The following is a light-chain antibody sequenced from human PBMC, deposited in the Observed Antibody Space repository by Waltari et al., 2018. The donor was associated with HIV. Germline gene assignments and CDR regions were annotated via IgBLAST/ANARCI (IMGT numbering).Light chain of an antibody. V-gene: IGLV2-8*01. Sequence: QSALTQPPSASGSPGQSVTISCTGPISDVDGSAYVSCYQTHPRKAHQLIIHAFNKRPSGVPDRFSGSKSGNTASLTVSGLQAEDEADYYCTSYTRSTNLIFGGGTKLTVL. CDR2: AFN. CDR1: ISDVDGSAY. J-gene: IGLJ2*01. CDR3: TSYTRSTNLI.